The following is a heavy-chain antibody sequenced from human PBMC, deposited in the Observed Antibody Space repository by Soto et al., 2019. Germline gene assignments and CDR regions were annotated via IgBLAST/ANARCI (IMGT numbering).Heavy chain of an antibody. Sequence: SETLSLTCAVYGGSFSGYYWSWIRQPPGKGLEWIGEINHSGSTNYNPSLKSRVTISVDTSKNQFSLKVSSVTAADTAVYYCERSLNWGVDDDAFDIWGQGTMVTVSS. V-gene: IGHV4-34*01. J-gene: IGHJ3*02. CDR2: INHSGST. CDR3: ERSLNWGVDDDAFDI. CDR1: GGSFSGYY. D-gene: IGHD7-27*01.